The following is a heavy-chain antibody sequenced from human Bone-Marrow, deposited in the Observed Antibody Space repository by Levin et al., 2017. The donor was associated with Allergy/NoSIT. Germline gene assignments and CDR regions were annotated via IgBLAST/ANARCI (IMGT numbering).Heavy chain of an antibody. CDR1: GFTVSSNY. CDR3: ARGWFGELLSH. V-gene: IGHV3-53*01. CDR2: IYSGGST. Sequence: GGSLRLSCAASGFTVSSNYMSWVRQAPGKGPEWASVIYSGGSTYYADSVKGRFTISRDNSKNTLYLQMNSLRAEDTAVYYCARGWFGELLSHWGQGTLVTVSS. D-gene: IGHD3-10*01. J-gene: IGHJ4*02.